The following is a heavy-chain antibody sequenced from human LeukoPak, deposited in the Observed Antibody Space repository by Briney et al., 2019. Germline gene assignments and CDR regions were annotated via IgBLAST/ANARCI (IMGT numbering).Heavy chain of an antibody. CDR2: ISGSGDGT. D-gene: IGHD3-9*01. CDR1: GFTFTNYA. V-gene: IGHV3-23*01. Sequence: GGSLRLSCAASGFTFTNYAMSWVRQAHGKGLERVSGISGSGDGTNYADSVKGRFTISRDNAKNSLYLQMNSLRAEDTAVYYCARTVDILTGYYNHYYFDYWGQGTLVTVSS. J-gene: IGHJ4*02. CDR3: ARTVDILTGYYNHYYFDY.